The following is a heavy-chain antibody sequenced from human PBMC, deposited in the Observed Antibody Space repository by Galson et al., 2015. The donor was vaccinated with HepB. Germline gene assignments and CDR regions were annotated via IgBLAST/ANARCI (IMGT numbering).Heavy chain of an antibody. CDR2: IYYSGST. D-gene: IGHD1-1*01. V-gene: IGHV4-39*01. CDR3: ARGGQQLEYDAFDI. CDR1: GGSISSSSYY. Sequence: SETLSLTCTVSGGSISSSSYYWGWIRQPPGKGLEWIGSIYYSGSTYYNPSLKSRVTISVDTSKNQFSLKLSSVTAADTAVYYCARGGQQLEYDAFDIWGQGTMVTVSS. J-gene: IGHJ3*02.